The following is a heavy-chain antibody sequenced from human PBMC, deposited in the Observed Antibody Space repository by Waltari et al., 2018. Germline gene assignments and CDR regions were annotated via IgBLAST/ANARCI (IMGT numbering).Heavy chain of an antibody. V-gene: IGHV6-1*01. Sequence: QVQLQQSGPGLVKPSQTLSLTCAISGDSVSSHSAAWDWIRQSPSTGLEWLGRTYYRSKWYNDYAVSVKSRITINPDTSKNQFSLQLNSVTPEDTAVYYCARDNGNYYDSSGYYYYYGMDVWGQGTTVTVSS. CDR2: TYYRSKWYN. CDR1: GDSVSSHSAA. CDR3: ARDNGNYYDSSGYYYYYGMDV. D-gene: IGHD3-22*01. J-gene: IGHJ6*02.